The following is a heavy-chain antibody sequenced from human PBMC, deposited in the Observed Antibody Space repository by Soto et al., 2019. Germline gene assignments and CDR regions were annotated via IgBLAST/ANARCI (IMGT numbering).Heavy chain of an antibody. CDR3: ARQDTAMGPYYYYYYMDV. D-gene: IGHD5-18*01. V-gene: IGHV3-66*04. CDR2: IYSGGST. CDR1: GFTVSRNY. Sequence: EVQLVESGGGLVQPGGSLRLSCAASGFTVSRNYMSWVRHAPGKGLAWVSVIYSGGSTYYADYVKGRFTISRDNSKNTLYLQMNSLRAEDTAVYYCARQDTAMGPYYYYYYMDVWGKGTTVTVSS. J-gene: IGHJ6*03.